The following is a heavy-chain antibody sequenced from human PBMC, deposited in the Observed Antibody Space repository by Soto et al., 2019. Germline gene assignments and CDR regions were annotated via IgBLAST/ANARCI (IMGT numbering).Heavy chain of an antibody. CDR3: ARERIGHFAKGTAFDI. D-gene: IGHD3-3*02. CDR1: GGSISSGDYY. CDR2: IYYSGTT. Sequence: SETLSLTCTVSGGSISSGDYYWSWIRQPPGKGLEWIGYIYYSGTTYYNPSLKSRITLSVDTSKNQFSLKLSSVTAADTAVYYCARERIGHFAKGTAFDIWGQGTMVTVSS. J-gene: IGHJ3*02. V-gene: IGHV4-30-4*01.